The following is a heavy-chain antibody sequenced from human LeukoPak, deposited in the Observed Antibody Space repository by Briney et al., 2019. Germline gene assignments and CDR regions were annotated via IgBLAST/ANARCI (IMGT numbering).Heavy chain of an antibody. Sequence: SVKVSCKASGGTFSSYAISWVRQAPGQGLEWMGGIIPIFGTANYAQKFQGRVTITADGSTSTAYMELSSLRSEDTAVYYCARDGSYGDYVFEEFYFDYWGQGTLVTVSS. CDR2: IIPIFGTA. CDR3: ARDGSYGDYVFEEFYFDY. D-gene: IGHD4-17*01. J-gene: IGHJ4*02. CDR1: GGTFSSYA. V-gene: IGHV1-69*13.